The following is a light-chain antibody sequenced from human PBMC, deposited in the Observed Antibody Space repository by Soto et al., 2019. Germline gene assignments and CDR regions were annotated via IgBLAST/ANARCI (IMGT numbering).Light chain of an antibody. CDR2: DVT. CDR1: SSDVGGYNY. J-gene: IGLJ1*01. CDR3: CSYAGLDTYV. Sequence: QSVLTQPRSVSGSPGQSVTISCTGTSSDVGGYNYVSWYQQHPGKAPKIMIYDVTKRPSGVPDRFSGSKSGNTASLTISGLQADDEADYNCCSYAGLDTYVFGSGTKLTVL. V-gene: IGLV2-11*01.